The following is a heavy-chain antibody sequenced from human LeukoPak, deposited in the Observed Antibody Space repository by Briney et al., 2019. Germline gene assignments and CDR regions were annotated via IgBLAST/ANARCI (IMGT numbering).Heavy chain of an antibody. J-gene: IGHJ5*02. CDR2: MNPNSGNT. CDR3: ARGRSKRGYSYGNWFDP. Sequence: GASVKVSCKASGYTFTSYDINWVRQATGQGLEWMGWMNPNSGNTGYAQKFQGRVTMTRNTSISTAYMELSSLRSEDTAVYYCARGRSKRGYSYGNWFDPWGRGTLVTVSS. CDR1: GYTFTSYD. V-gene: IGHV1-8*01. D-gene: IGHD5-18*01.